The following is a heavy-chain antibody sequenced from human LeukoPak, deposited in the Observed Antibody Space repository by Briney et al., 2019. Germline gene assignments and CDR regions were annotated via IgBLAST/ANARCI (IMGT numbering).Heavy chain of an antibody. CDR2: IRSKAYGGTT. Sequence: GGSLRLSCTASGFTFGDYAMSWFRQAPGKGLEWVGFIRSKAYGGTTEYAASVKGRFTISRDDSKSIAYLQMNSLKTEDTAVYYCTRVSIAARKYYFDYWGQGTLVTVSS. V-gene: IGHV3-49*03. CDR3: TRVSIAARKYYFDY. CDR1: GFTFGDYA. J-gene: IGHJ4*02. D-gene: IGHD6-6*01.